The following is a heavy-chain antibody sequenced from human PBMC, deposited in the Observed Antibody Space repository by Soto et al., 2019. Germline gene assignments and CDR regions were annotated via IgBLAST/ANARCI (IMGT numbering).Heavy chain of an antibody. CDR2: IFYSGTT. J-gene: IGHJ6*02. V-gene: IGHV4-30-4*01. Sequence: KPSETLSLTCTVSGDSISSADYYWSWIRQTPGKGLEWIGHIFYSGTTYYNPSLKSRLTISVDTSKNHFSLRLTSVTAADTAVYYCARDLWVEPELYYYGMDVWGQGTTATVSS. CDR3: ARDLWVEPELYYYGMDV. D-gene: IGHD1-1*01. CDR1: GDSISSADYY.